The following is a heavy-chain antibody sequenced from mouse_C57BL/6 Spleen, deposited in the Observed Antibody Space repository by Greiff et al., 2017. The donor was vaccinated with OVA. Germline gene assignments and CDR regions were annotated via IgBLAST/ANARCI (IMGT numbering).Heavy chain of an antibody. CDR3: ARDYYGSSQYYYAMDY. J-gene: IGHJ4*01. V-gene: IGHV1-82*01. CDR1: GYAFSSSW. Sequence: VQLQESGPELVKPGASVKISCKASGYAFSSSWMNWVKQRPGKGLEWIGRIYPGDGDTNYNGKFKGKATLTADKSSSTAYMQLSSLTSEDSAVYFCARDYYGSSQYYYAMDYWGQGTSVTVSS. D-gene: IGHD1-1*01. CDR2: IYPGDGDT.